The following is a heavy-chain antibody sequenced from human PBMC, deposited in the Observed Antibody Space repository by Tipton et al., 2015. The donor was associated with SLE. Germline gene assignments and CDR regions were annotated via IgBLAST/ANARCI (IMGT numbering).Heavy chain of an antibody. D-gene: IGHD6-6*01. CDR2: ISYDGSNK. CDR3: ASRVSYYGMDV. CDR1: GLTFSSYA. V-gene: IGHV3-30*04. J-gene: IGHJ6*02. Sequence: SLRLSCAASGLTFSSYAMHWVRQAPGKGLEWVAVISYDGSNKYYADSVKGRFTISRDNSKNTLYLQMNSLRAEDTAVYYCASRVSYYGMDVWGQGSTVTVSS.